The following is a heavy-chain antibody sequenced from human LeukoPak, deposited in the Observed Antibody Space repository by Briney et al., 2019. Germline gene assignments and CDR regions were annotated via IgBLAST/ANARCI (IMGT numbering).Heavy chain of an antibody. Sequence: SQALSLTHASCGDSVSRNSAAWNWIRHPPSRGLEWRGRTYYRSRWYNDYAVPVKSRIISNADTSKNQFTLMTNAVTPAYTSVYYYAGHTTKSHDPFDIWGQGTMVTVSS. CDR1: GDSVSRNSAA. CDR2: TYYRSRWYN. CDR3: AGHTTKSHDPFDI. V-gene: IGHV6-1*01. J-gene: IGHJ3*02. D-gene: IGHD1-14*01.